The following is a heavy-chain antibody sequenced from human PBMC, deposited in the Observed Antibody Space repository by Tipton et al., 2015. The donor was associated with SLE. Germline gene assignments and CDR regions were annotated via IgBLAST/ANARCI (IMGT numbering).Heavy chain of an antibody. V-gene: IGHV4-38-2*02. CDR1: GYSIITGYY. D-gene: IGHD1-26*01. CDR3: ARLAQRRFSGDYPYGAFDI. CDR2: IYHTGRT. J-gene: IGHJ3*02. Sequence: TLSLTCNISGYSIITGYYWGWIRQPPGKGLEWIGSIYHTGRTQYNPSLESRFTILVDASKNQIFLKVTSVTAADTAVYYCARLAQRRFSGDYPYGAFDIWGQGTMVTVSS.